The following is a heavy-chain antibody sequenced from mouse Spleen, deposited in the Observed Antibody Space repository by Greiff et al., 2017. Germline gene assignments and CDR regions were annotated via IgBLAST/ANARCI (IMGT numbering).Heavy chain of an antibody. CDR2: INSNGGST. CDR1: GFTFSSYG. J-gene: IGHJ1*01. D-gene: IGHD2-10*02. Sequence: EVKVEESGGGLVQPGGSLKLSCAASGFTFSSYGMSWVRQTPDKRLELVATINSNGGSTYYPDSVKGRFTISRDNAKNTLYLQMSSLKSEDTAMYYCARVYDWYFDVWGAGTTVTVSS. V-gene: IGHV5-6-3*01. CDR3: ARVYDWYFDV.